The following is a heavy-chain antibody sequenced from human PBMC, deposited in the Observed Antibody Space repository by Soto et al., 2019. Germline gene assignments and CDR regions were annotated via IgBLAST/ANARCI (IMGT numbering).Heavy chain of an antibody. CDR3: ARDRVAATRTSYYGLDA. CDR2: IYHSGTT. J-gene: IGHJ6*02. D-gene: IGHD6-25*01. CDR1: GGSISSFNW. Sequence: SETLSLTCAVSGGSISSFNWWSWIRQTPGKGLEWIGEIYHSGTTNYNPSLKSRATISVDKSKNHFSLKLTSVTAADTAVYYCARDRVAATRTSYYGLDAWGQGTTVTVSS. V-gene: IGHV4-4*02.